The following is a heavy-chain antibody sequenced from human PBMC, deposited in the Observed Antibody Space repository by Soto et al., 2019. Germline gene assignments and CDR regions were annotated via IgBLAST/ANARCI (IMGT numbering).Heavy chain of an antibody. CDR1: GFTFSSYG. CDR2: IWYDGSNK. CDR3: ARDTSIAASSPAAGLFDY. J-gene: IGHJ4*02. D-gene: IGHD6-6*01. Sequence: GGSLRLSCAASGFTFSSYGMHWVRQAPGKGLEWVAVIWYDGSNKYYADSVKGRFTISRDNSKNTLYLQMNSLRAEDTAVYYCARDTSIAASSPAAGLFDYWGQGTLVTVSS. V-gene: IGHV3-33*01.